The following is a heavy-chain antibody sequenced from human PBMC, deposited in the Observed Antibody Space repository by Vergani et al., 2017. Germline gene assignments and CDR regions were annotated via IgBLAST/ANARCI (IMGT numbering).Heavy chain of an antibody. CDR2: IYTSGST. D-gene: IGHD2-15*01. CDR3: ARGRYCSGGSCPGWFDP. CDR1: GGSISSGSYY. V-gene: IGHV4-61*02. Sequence: QVQLQESGPGLVKPSQTLSLTCTVSGGSISSGSYYWSWIRQPAGKGLEWIGRIYTSGSTNYNPSLKSRVTISVDTSKNQFSLKLSSVTAAGTAVYYCARGRYCSGGSCPGWFDPWGQGTLVTVSS. J-gene: IGHJ5*02.